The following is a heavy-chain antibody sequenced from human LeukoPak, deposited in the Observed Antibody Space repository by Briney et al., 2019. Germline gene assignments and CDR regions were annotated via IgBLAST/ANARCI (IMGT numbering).Heavy chain of an antibody. CDR2: VKYDGSEK. J-gene: IGHJ4*02. Sequence: GGSLRLSCAASGFTFSTYWMSWVRQAPGKGLEWAANVKYDGSEKYYVDSVDGRFTISRDNAKNSLYLQMNSLRAEDTAVYYCARAPREWLLGYYFDYWGQGTLVTVSS. V-gene: IGHV3-7*01. CDR1: GFTFSTYW. CDR3: ARAPREWLLGYYFDY. D-gene: IGHD3-3*01.